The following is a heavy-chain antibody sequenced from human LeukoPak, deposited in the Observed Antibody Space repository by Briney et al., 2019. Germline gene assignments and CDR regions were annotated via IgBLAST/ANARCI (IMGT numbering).Heavy chain of an antibody. CDR1: GFTFSSYD. CDR2: IGTAGDT. CDR3: ARGPPIYSGYEETSFDY. J-gene: IGHJ4*02. Sequence: GGSLRLSCAASGFTFSSYDMHWVRQATGKGLEWVSAIGTAGDTYYPGPVKGRFTISRENAKNSLYLQMNSLRAGDTAVYYCARGPPIYSGYEETSFDYWGQGTLVTVSS. D-gene: IGHD5-12*01. V-gene: IGHV3-13*01.